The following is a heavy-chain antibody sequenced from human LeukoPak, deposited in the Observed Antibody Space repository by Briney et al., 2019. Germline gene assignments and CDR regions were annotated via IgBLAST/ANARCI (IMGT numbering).Heavy chain of an antibody. CDR1: GGTFSSYA. CDR2: IIPILGIA. CDR3: ARDGGSYFLDPFDY. Sequence: SVKVSCKASGGTFSSYAISWVRQAPGQGLEWMGRIIPILGIANYAQKFQGRVTITADKSTSTAYMELSSLRSEDTAVYYCARDGGSYFLDPFDYWGQGTLVTVSS. D-gene: IGHD1-26*01. V-gene: IGHV1-69*04. J-gene: IGHJ4*02.